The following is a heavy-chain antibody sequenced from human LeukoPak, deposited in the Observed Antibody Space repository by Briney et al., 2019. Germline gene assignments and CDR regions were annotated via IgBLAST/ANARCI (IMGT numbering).Heavy chain of an antibody. J-gene: IGHJ5*02. CDR1: GYTFTSYD. CDR3: ARGKKARRTIFGVVIAYNWFDP. CDR2: MNPNSGNT. Sequence: ASVKVSCKASGYTFTSYDINWVRQATGQGLEWMGWMNPNSGNTGYAQKFQGRVTMTRNTSISTAYMELSCLRSEDTAVYYCARGKKARRTIFGVVIAYNWFDPWGQGTLVTVSS. D-gene: IGHD3-3*01. V-gene: IGHV1-8*01.